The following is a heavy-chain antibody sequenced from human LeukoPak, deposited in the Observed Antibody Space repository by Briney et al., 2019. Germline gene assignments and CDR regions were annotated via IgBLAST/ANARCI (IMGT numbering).Heavy chain of an antibody. CDR3: ARDGPTWYTGEKWYGMDV. D-gene: IGHD3-10*01. J-gene: IGHJ6*02. CDR2: ISCCGGIT. V-gene: IGHV3-23*01. CDR1: VYPFKLCA. Sequence: GGPLSLPCAACVYPFKLCAMLGARGARGKGRVWVSGISCCGGITYNADPVKSRFNISRDNSKDTLYLQMNSLRAEDTTVYYCARDGPTWYTGEKWYGMDVWGQGTTVTVSS.